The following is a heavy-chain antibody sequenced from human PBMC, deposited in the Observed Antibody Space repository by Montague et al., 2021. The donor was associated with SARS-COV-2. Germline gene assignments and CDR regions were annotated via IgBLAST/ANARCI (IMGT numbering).Heavy chain of an antibody. Sequence: WIRQSPGKGPEWVSDISSSSTYTSSADSVKGRFTISRDNANNSLYLHLNSLKAEDTAEYYGARGGGRYNWNYEGGFDLWGRGTLVTVSS. CDR3: ARGGGRYNWNYEGGFDL. D-gene: IGHD1-7*01. CDR2: ISSSSTYT. V-gene: IGHV3-11*06. J-gene: IGHJ2*01.